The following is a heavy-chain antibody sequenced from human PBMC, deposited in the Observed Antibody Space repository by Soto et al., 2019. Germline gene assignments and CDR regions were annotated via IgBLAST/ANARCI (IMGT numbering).Heavy chain of an antibody. CDR3: ARLYGLDAFDI. CDR1: GGSISSGGYS. V-gene: IGHV4-30-4*07. Sequence: SETLSLTCAVSGGSISSGGYSWSWIRQPPGKGLEWIGYIYYSGSTYYNPSLKSRVTMSVDTSRNQLLLQLNSVTAADTAVYYCARLYGLDAFDIWGQGTMVTVSS. J-gene: IGHJ3*02. CDR2: IYYSGST. D-gene: IGHD3-16*02.